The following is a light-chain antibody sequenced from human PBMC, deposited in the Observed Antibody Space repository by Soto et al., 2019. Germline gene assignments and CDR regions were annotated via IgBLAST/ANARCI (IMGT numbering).Light chain of an antibody. Sequence: EFVLTQSPGTLSLSPGERATLSCRASQSVSSNLAWYQQKPGQAPRLLIYGASTRATGIPARLSGSGSGTEFTLTISSLQSEDFAVYYCQQYNNWPRTFGQGTKVDIK. CDR1: QSVSSN. J-gene: IGKJ1*01. CDR2: GAS. V-gene: IGKV3-15*01. CDR3: QQYNNWPRT.